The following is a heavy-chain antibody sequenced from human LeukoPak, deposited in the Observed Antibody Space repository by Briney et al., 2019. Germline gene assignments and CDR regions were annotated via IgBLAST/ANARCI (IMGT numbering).Heavy chain of an antibody. D-gene: IGHD3-10*01. Sequence: PGGSLRLSCAASGFTFSSYWMSWVRQAPGKGLEWVANIKQDGSEKYYVDSVKGRFTISRDNAKNSLYLQMNSLRAEDTAVYYCASDREYYYGSGSFDYWAQGTLVTVSS. CDR1: GFTFSSYW. CDR2: IKQDGSEK. V-gene: IGHV3-7*04. CDR3: ASDREYYYGSGSFDY. J-gene: IGHJ4*02.